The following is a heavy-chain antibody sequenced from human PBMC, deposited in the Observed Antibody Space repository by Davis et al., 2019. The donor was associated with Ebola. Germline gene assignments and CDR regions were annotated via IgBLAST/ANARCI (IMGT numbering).Heavy chain of an antibody. CDR3: ARDPGDIVATPFDY. Sequence: GGSLRLSCAASGYTFRIHAMTWVRQAPGKGLEWVSALSGSGGLSYYADSVKGRFTISRDNSKNTLYLQMNSLRAEDTAVYYCARDPGDIVATPFDYWGQGTLVIVSS. V-gene: IGHV3-23*01. D-gene: IGHD5-12*01. J-gene: IGHJ4*02. CDR1: GYTFRIHA. CDR2: LSGSGGLS.